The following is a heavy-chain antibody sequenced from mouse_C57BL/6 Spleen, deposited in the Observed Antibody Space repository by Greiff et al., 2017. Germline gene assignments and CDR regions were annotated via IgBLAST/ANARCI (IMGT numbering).Heavy chain of an antibody. CDR3: TPPRFAY. CDR2: IDSENGDT. V-gene: IGHV14-4*01. Sequence: EVQLQQSGAELVRPGASVKLSCTASGFNIKDDYMHWVKQRPDQGLEWIGWIDSENGDTEYASKFPGKATLTADTSSNTAYLQLSSLTSEDTAVYYCTPPRFAYWGQGTLVTVSA. J-gene: IGHJ3*01. CDR1: GFNIKDDY.